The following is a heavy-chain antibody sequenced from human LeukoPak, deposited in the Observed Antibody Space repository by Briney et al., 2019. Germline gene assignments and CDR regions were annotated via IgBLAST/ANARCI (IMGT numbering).Heavy chain of an antibody. J-gene: IGHJ6*02. CDR2: ISDSGART. CDR1: GFTFSSYA. D-gene: IGHD3-3*01. CDR3: ARFVATYGLDV. V-gene: IGHV3-23*01. Sequence: GGSLRLSCAASGFTFSSYAMTWVRQAPGKGLEWVSTISDSGARTNYADSAKGRFTISRDNSKNTLYLQMNSLRAEDTAVYYCARFVATYGLDVWGQGTTVTVSS.